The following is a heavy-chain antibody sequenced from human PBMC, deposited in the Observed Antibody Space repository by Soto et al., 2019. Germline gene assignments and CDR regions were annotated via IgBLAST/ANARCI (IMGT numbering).Heavy chain of an antibody. J-gene: IGHJ6*03. Sequence: SETLSLTCTVSGGSISSYYWSWIRQPPGKGLEWIGYIYYSGSTNYNPSLKSRVTISVDTSKNQFSLKLSSVTAADTAVYYCARHGVVPAALGLYYYYYYYMDVWGKGTTVTVSS. CDR3: ARHGVVPAALGLYYYYYYYMDV. CDR2: IYYSGST. V-gene: IGHV4-59*08. CDR1: GGSISSYY. D-gene: IGHD2-2*01.